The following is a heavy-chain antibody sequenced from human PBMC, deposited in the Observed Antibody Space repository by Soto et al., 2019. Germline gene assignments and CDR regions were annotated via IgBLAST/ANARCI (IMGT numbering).Heavy chain of an antibody. J-gene: IGHJ4*02. Sequence: PGGSLRLSCAASGFIFSSYDMHWVRQATGKGLEWVSTIGTAGDTYYPGSVKGRFTISRENAKNSLYLQMNSLRAGDTAVYYCARGGRGYNYGTFDHWGQGTLVTVSS. CDR2: IGTAGDT. CDR3: ARGGRGYNYGTFDH. D-gene: IGHD5-18*01. CDR1: GFIFSSYD. V-gene: IGHV3-13*01.